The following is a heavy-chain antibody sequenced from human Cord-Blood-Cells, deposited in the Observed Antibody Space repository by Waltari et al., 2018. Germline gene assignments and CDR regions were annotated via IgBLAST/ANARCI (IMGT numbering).Heavy chain of an antibody. J-gene: IGHJ2*01. Sequence: QVQLVESGGGVVQPGRSLRLSCEAAGFTFCSSGLHWVRQAPGKGLEWVAVIWYDGSNKYYADSVKGRFTISRDNSKNTLYLQMNSLRAEDTAVYYCARDRGWYSSSSWYFDLWGRGTLVTVSS. CDR2: IWYDGSNK. CDR1: GFTFCSSG. CDR3: ARDRGWYSSSSWYFDL. D-gene: IGHD6-6*01. V-gene: IGHV3-33*01.